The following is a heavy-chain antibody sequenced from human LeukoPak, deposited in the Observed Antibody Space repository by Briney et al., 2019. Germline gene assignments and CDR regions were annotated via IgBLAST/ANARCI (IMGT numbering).Heavy chain of an antibody. Sequence: GGSLRLSCAASGFNVTTNYMSWVRQAPGKGLEWVSVIYSGGTTYYADSVKSRFTTSRDISKNTLSLQMNSLRAEDTAVYYCARGRRDGYNLGYWGQGTLVAVSS. CDR1: GFNVTTNY. V-gene: IGHV3-53*01. CDR2: IYSGGTT. J-gene: IGHJ4*02. CDR3: ARGRRDGYNLGY. D-gene: IGHD5-24*01.